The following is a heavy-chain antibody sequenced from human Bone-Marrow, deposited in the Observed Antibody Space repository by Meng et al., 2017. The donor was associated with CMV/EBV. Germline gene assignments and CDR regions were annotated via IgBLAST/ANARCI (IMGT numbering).Heavy chain of an antibody. CDR3: VKDTNHDFWTANDAFDI. Sequence: GSLKISCAASGFTVSSNYMSWVRQAPGKGLEWVSVIYSGGSTYYADSVKGRFTISRDNSKNTLYLQMNSLRAEDTALYYCVKDTNHDFWTANDAFDIWGQGTMVTVSS. J-gene: IGHJ3*02. D-gene: IGHD3/OR15-3a*01. CDR2: IYSGGST. CDR1: GFTVSSNY. V-gene: IGHV3-53*05.